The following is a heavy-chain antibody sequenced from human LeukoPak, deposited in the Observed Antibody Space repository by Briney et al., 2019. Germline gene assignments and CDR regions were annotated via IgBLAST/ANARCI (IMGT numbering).Heavy chain of an antibody. J-gene: IGHJ6*03. CDR2: IYHSGST. CDR1: GYSISSGDY. CDR3: ARGGYYYYYMDV. D-gene: IGHD3-16*01. Sequence: PSETLSLTCAVSGYSISSGDYWAWIRQPPGKGLEWIGSIYHSGSTYYNPSLKSRVTISVDTSKNQFSLKLSSVTAADTAVYFCARGGYYYYYMDVWGRGTPVTVSS. V-gene: IGHV4-38-2*01.